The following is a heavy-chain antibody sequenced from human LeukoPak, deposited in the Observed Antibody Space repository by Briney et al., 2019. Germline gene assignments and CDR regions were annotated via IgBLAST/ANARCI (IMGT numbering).Heavy chain of an antibody. CDR3: ARTGYCASGSSYYYGMDV. CDR2: IFYSGST. J-gene: IGHJ6*02. V-gene: IGHV4-59*08. D-gene: IGHD3-10*01. Sequence: SETLSLTCTVSGGSINNFYWSWIRQPPGKGLEWIGYIFYSGSTNYNPSLESRVTISIDTSKNQFSLKVNSLTAADTAVYYCARTGYCASGSSYYYGMDVWGQGTTVTVSS. CDR1: GGSINNFY.